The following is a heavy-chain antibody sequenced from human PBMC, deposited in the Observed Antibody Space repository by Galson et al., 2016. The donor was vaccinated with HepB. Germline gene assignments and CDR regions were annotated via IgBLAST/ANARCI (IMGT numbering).Heavy chain of an antibody. J-gene: IGHJ4*02. Sequence: SLSRSCAAAVFSPSNYATGWVREAPGKGWEWDPDISGSGIRTYYADSVKGRFTTSRDNSKKAVYLQMSSLRAEDTAVYYCARLFGGYNDYWGQGTLVTVSS. CDR3: ARLFGGYNDY. V-gene: IGHV3-23*01. CDR1: VFSPSNYA. D-gene: IGHD5-24*01. CDR2: ISGSGIRT.